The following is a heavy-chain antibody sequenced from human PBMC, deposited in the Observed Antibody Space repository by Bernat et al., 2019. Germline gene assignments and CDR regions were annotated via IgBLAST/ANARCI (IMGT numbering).Heavy chain of an antibody. CDR2: IIPILGIA. Sequence: QVQLVQSGAEVKKPGSSVKVSCKASGGTFSSYTISWVRQAPGHGLEWMGRIIPILGIANYAQKFQGRVKITEDKSTSTGDMELSSLRSEDTAVYYWARDYYDSSGYEEGSMPFDYWGQGTLVTVSS. V-gene: IGHV1-69*02. J-gene: IGHJ4*02. CDR1: GGTFSSYT. CDR3: ARDYYDSSGYEEGSMPFDY. D-gene: IGHD3-22*01.